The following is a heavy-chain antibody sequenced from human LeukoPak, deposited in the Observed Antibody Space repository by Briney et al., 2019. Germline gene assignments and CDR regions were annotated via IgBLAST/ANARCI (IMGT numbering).Heavy chain of an antibody. CDR1: GGTFSSYA. D-gene: IGHD3-10*01. J-gene: IGHJ5*02. CDR2: IIPIFGTA. Sequence: ASVKVSCKASGGTFSSYAISWVRQAPGQGLEWMGGIIPIFGTANYAQKFQGRVTITADESTSTAYMELSSLRSEDTAVYYCASLPDYYYGSGRRPNWFDPWGQGTLVTVSS. CDR3: ASLPDYYYGSGRRPNWFDP. V-gene: IGHV1-69*13.